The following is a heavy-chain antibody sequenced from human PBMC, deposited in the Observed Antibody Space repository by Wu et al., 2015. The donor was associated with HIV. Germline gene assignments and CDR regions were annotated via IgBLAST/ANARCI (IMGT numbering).Heavy chain of an antibody. CDR3: ARHSTFYYDSSGYYEL. D-gene: IGHD3-22*01. Sequence: QVQLQESGPRLVKPSETLSLTRTVSGGSISGRYWSWIRQSPGKGLDWIGHIYYSGNTDYNPSLKGRVTISVDTSRNQFSLKLTSVTAADTAVYYCARHSTFYYDSSGYYELWGQGMLVTVSS. CDR1: GGSISGRY. CDR2: IYYSGNT. V-gene: IGHV4-59*08. J-gene: IGHJ4*02.